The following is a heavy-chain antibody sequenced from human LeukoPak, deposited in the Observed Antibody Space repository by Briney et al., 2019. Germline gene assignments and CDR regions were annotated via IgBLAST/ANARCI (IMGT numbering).Heavy chain of an antibody. CDR3: ARDGYSGWYNAFDI. CDR2: ISDSGGST. CDR1: GFTVIFNC. J-gene: IGHJ3*02. V-gene: IGHV3-23*01. Sequence: GGSLRLSCAASGFTVIFNCVSWVRQGPGKGLEWVSAISDSGGSTYYADSVKGRFTISRDNSKNTLYLQMNSLRAEDTAVYYCARDGYSGWYNAFDIWGQGTMVTVSS. D-gene: IGHD6-19*01.